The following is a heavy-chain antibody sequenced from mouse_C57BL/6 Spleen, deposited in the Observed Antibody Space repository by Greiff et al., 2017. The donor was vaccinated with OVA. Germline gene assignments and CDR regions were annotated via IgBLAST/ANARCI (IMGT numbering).Heavy chain of an antibody. V-gene: IGHV1-82*01. CDR3: ARRDDRAWFAY. Sequence: QESGPELVKPGASVKISCKASGYAFSSSWMNWVKQRPGKGLEWIGRIYPGDGDTNYNGKFKGKATLTADKSSSTAYMQLSSLTSEDSAVYFCARRDDRAWFAYWGQGTLVTVSA. CDR1: GYAFSSSW. CDR2: IYPGDGDT. D-gene: IGHD2-14*01. J-gene: IGHJ3*01.